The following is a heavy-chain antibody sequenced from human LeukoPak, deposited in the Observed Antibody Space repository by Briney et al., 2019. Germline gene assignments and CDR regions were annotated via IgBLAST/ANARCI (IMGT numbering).Heavy chain of an antibody. V-gene: IGHV3-13*01. Sequence: GGSLRLSCAAPGFTFSSYDMHWVRQATGKGLEWVSAIGTAGDTYYPGSVKGRFTISRENAKNSLYLQMNSLRAGDTAVYYCARAAAGPWGYYFDYWGQGTLVTVSS. J-gene: IGHJ4*02. CDR3: ARAAAGPWGYYFDY. CDR1: GFTFSSYD. D-gene: IGHD6-13*01. CDR2: IGTAGDT.